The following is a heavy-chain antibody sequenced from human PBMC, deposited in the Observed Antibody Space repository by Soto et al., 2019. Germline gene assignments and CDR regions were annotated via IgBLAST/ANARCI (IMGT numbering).Heavy chain of an antibody. Sequence: EVQLVGSGGGLIQPGGSLRLSCAASGFTVSSNYMNWVRQAPGKGLEWVSVIYSAGSTYYADSVKGRFTISRDNSKNTLYLQMNSLRAEDTAVYYCARDSSGWYYFDYWGQGTLVTVSS. CDR3: ARDSSGWYYFDY. J-gene: IGHJ4*02. V-gene: IGHV3-53*01. D-gene: IGHD6-19*01. CDR1: GFTVSSNY. CDR2: IYSAGST.